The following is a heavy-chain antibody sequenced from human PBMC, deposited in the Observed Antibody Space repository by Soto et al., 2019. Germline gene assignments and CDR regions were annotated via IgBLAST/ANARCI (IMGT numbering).Heavy chain of an antibody. CDR2: IYHSVPT. CDR1: GASISNTDW. V-gene: IGHV4-4*02. CDR3: AIPGAGDFDY. D-gene: IGHD6-13*01. J-gene: IGHJ4*02. Sequence: QVQLQESGPGLVEPSGTLSLTCAVSGASISNTDWWSWVRQRPGKGLEWIGEIYHSVPTKCDPSRKSRVTISLDKSKSKFSLKLTSFTAADTAVYYCAIPGAGDFDYWGQGTLVTDSS.